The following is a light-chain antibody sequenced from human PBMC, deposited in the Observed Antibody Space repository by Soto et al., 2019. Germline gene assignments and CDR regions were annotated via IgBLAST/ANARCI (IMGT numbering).Light chain of an antibody. CDR1: NIGSKS. CDR2: DDS. CDR3: QVWDSSSDHVV. J-gene: IGLJ2*01. V-gene: IGLV3-21*02. Sequence: SYELTQPPSVSVAPGQTARITWGGNNIGSKSVHWYQQKPGQAPVLVVYDDSDRPSGIPERFSGSNSGNTATLTISRVEDGDEADYYCQVWDSSSDHVVFGGGTKLTVL.